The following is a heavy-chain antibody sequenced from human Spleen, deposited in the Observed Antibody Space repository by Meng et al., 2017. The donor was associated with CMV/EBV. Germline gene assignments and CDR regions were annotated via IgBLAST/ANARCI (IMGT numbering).Heavy chain of an antibody. CDR2: INPTGGNA. D-gene: IGHD5-24*01. J-gene: IGHJ4*02. Sequence: SCKTSRNIFTSYYIHWVRQAPGQGPEWMGIINPTGGNAGYAQKFQGRVTMTRDTSTTTVYMELSSLGSDDTAVYYCARELRDSYNFDYWGQGTLVTVSS. CDR1: RNIFTSYY. CDR3: ARELRDSYNFDY. V-gene: IGHV1-46*01.